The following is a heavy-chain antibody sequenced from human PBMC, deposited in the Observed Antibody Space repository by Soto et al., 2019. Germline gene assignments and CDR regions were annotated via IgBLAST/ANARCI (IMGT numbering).Heavy chain of an antibody. CDR2: ISSSSSYI. CDR3: ARDLRLYGDYDYYYYGMDV. CDR1: GFTFSSYS. V-gene: IGHV3-21*01. D-gene: IGHD4-17*01. J-gene: IGHJ6*02. Sequence: ESGGGLVKPGGSLRPSCAASGFTFSSYSMNWVRQAPGKGLEWVSSISSSSSYIYYADSVKGRFTISRDNAKNSLYLQMNSLRAEDTAVYYCARDLRLYGDYDYYYYGMDVWGQGTTVTVSS.